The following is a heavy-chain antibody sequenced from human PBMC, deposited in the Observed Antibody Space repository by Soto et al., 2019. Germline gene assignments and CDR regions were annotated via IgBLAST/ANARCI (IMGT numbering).Heavy chain of an antibody. J-gene: IGHJ6*02. CDR1: GDSVSSNSAA. D-gene: IGHD1-26*01. CDR3: ARDFVVGGPTINYYYGMDV. CDR2: TYYRSKWYN. V-gene: IGHV6-1*01. Sequence: SQTLSLTCVISGDSVSSNSAAWNWIRQSPSRGLEWLGRTYYRSKWYNDYAVSVKSRITINPDTSKNQFSLQLNSVTPEDTAVYYCARDFVVGGPTINYYYGMDVWGQGTKVTVSS.